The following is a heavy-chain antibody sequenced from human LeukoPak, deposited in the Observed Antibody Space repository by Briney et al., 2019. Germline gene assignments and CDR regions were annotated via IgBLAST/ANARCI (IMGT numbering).Heavy chain of an antibody. CDR3: ARDYSSSWYPHRRYFDY. CDR1: GGSISSYY. J-gene: IGHJ4*02. V-gene: IGHV4-59*01. Sequence: SETLSLTCTVSGGSISSYYWSWIRQPPGKGLEWIGYIYYSGSTNYNPSLKSRVTISVDTSKNQFSLKLSSVTAADTAVYYCARDYSSSWYPHRRYFDYWGQGTLVTVSS. D-gene: IGHD6-13*01. CDR2: IYYSGST.